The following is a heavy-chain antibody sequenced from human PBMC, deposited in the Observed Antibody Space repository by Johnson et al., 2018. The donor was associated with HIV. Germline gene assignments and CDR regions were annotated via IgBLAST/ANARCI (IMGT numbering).Heavy chain of an antibody. CDR2: ISYDGSNK. CDR3: AREYSSLSQGAFDI. CDR1: GFTFSSYA. V-gene: IGHV3-30*04. Sequence: QVQLVESGGGVVQPGGSLRLSCAASGFTFSSYAMHWVRQAPGKGLEWVAVISYDGSNKYYADSVKGRFTISRDNSKNTLYLQMNSLRAEDTAVYYCAREYSSLSQGAFDIWGQGTMVTVSS. J-gene: IGHJ3*02. D-gene: IGHD6-6*01.